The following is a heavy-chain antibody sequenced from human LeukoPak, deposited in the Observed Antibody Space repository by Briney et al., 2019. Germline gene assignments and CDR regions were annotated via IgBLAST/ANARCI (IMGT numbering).Heavy chain of an antibody. Sequence: GGSLRLSCTASGFTFGDYAMSWFRQAPGKGLEWVGFIRSKAYGGTTEYAASVKGRFTISRDDSKSIAYLQMNSLKTEDTAVYYCTRARDIVVVPARNDYWGQGTLVTVSS. CDR2: IRSKAYGGTT. CDR3: TRARDIVVVPARNDY. D-gene: IGHD2-2*01. V-gene: IGHV3-49*03. CDR1: GFTFGDYA. J-gene: IGHJ4*02.